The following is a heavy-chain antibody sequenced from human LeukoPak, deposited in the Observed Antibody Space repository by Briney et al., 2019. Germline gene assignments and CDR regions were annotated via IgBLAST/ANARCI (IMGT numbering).Heavy chain of an antibody. V-gene: IGHV1-69*13. CDR2: VIPIFGTA. CDR1: GGTFSSYA. Sequence: SVKVSCKASGGTFSSYAISWVRQAPGQGLEWMGGVIPIFGTANYAQKFQGRVTITADESTSTAYMELRSLRSDDTAVYYCARGSSSWPFDPWGQGTLVTVSS. J-gene: IGHJ5*02. CDR3: ARGSSSWPFDP. D-gene: IGHD6-13*01.